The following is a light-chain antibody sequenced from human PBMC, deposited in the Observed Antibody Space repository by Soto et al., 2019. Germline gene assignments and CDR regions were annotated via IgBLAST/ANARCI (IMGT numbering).Light chain of an antibody. CDR1: QSLSSW. J-gene: IGKJ1*01. V-gene: IGKV1-5*01. CDR3: QQYDTYSRT. CDR2: DAS. Sequence: DIQMTQSPSTLSASVGDRVTITCRASQSLSSWLAWYQQKPGKAPNLLMYDASSLERGVPSRFSGSGSGTEFTLTISSLQPDDFATYYCQQYDTYSRTFGQGTKVEIK.